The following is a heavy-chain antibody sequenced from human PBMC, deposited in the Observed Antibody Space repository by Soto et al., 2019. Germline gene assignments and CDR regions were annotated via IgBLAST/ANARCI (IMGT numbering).Heavy chain of an antibody. D-gene: IGHD6-19*01. CDR1: GGTFSSYA. V-gene: IGHV1-69*13. CDR2: IIPIFGTP. Sequence: SVKVSCKXSGGTFSSYAISWVRQAPGQGLEWMGGIIPIFGTPNYSQKFQGRVTITADESTSTAYMELSSLRPEDTAVFYCAGEVSGWTRIRENAFDIWGQGTMVTVSS. CDR3: AGEVSGWTRIRENAFDI. J-gene: IGHJ3*02.